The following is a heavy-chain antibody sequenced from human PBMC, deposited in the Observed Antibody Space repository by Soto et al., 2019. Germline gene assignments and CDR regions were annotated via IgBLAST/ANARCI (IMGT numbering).Heavy chain of an antibody. V-gene: IGHV4-59*01. J-gene: IGHJ6*02. Sequence: PSETLSLTCTVSGGSISSYYWSWIRQPPGKGLEWIGYIYYSGSTNYNPSLKSRVTISVDTSKNQFSLKLSSVTAADTAVYYCAGGGGVAGLQLWLLGYYYGMDVWGQGTTVTVS. D-gene: IGHD5-18*01. CDR3: AGGGGVAGLQLWLLGYYYGMDV. CDR2: IYYSGST. CDR1: GGSISSYY.